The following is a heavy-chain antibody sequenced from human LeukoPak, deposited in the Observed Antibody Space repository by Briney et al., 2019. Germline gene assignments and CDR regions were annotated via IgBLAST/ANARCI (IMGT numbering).Heavy chain of an antibody. Sequence: GGSLRLSCAASGFTFSSYAMHWVRQAPGKGLEYVSAISSNGGSTYYANSVKGRFTISRDNSKNTLYLQMGSLRAEDMAVYYCAREYCSSTSCYRTYYFDYWGQGTLVTVSS. CDR1: GFTFSSYA. V-gene: IGHV3-64*01. CDR3: AREYCSSTSCYRTYYFDY. J-gene: IGHJ4*02. D-gene: IGHD2-2*01. CDR2: ISSNGGST.